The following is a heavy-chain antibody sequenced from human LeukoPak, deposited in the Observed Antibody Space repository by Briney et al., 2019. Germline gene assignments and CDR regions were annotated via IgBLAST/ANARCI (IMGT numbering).Heavy chain of an antibody. D-gene: IGHD2-21*02. V-gene: IGHV3-48*03. CDR1: GFTFSSYE. Sequence: GGSLRLSCAASGFTFSSYEMNWDRQAPGKGLEWVSYISSSGSTIYYADSVKGRFTISRDNAKNSLYLQMNSLRAEDTAVYYCASARVVTSTPDYWGQGTLVTVSS. CDR3: ASARVVTSTPDY. CDR2: ISSSGSTI. J-gene: IGHJ4*02.